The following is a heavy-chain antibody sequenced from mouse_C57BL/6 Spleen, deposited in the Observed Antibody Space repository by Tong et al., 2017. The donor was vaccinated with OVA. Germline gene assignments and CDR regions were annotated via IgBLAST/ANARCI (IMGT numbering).Heavy chain of an antibody. CDR2: INPNNGGT. Sequence: EVPLQQSGPELVKPGASVKIPCKASGYTFTDYNMDWVKQSHGKSLEWIGDINPNNGGTIYNQKFKGKATLTVDKSSSTAYMEISSMTSEDTAVYYCARGIYYYGSRYYAMDYRGQGTSVSV. CDR3: ARGIYYYGSRYYAMDY. V-gene: IGHV1-18*01. CDR1: GYTFTDYN. J-gene: IGHJ4*01. D-gene: IGHD1-1*01.